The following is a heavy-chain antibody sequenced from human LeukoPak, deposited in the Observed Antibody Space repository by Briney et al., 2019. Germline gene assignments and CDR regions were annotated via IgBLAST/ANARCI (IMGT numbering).Heavy chain of an antibody. D-gene: IGHD3-9*01. J-gene: IGHJ4*02. CDR3: AKDHYDILTGPQNY. Sequence: PGGSLRLSCAASGFTFDDYAMHWVRQAPGKGLEWVSGISGRGANTYYPDSVKGRFTISRDNSKKTLYLQMDSLRAEDTAVYYCAKDHYDILTGPQNYWGQGTLVTVSS. V-gene: IGHV3-23*01. CDR2: ISGRGANT. CDR1: GFTFDDYA.